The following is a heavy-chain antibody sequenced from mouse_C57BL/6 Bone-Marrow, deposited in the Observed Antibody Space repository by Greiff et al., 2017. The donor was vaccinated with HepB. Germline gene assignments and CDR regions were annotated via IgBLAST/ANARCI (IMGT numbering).Heavy chain of an antibody. Sequence: VQLQQSGAELARPGASVKMSCKASGYTFTSYTMHWVKQRPGQGLEWIGYINPSSGYTKYNQKFKDKATLTADKASSTAYMQLSSLTSEDSAVYYCARDTVVATDWYFDVWGTGTTVTVSS. D-gene: IGHD1-1*01. J-gene: IGHJ1*03. V-gene: IGHV1-4*01. CDR2: INPSSGYT. CDR3: ARDTVVATDWYFDV. CDR1: GYTFTSYT.